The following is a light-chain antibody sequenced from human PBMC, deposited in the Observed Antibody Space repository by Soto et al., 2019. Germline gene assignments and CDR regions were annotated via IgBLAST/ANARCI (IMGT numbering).Light chain of an antibody. CDR2: EVT. CDR1: SSDVGNYNL. CDR3: CSFAGSRTYV. J-gene: IGLJ1*01. Sequence: QSALTQPASVSGSPGQSITISCTGTSSDVGNYNLVSWYQQHPGKAPKLMIYEVTKRPSGVSNRFSGSKSGNTASLTISGLQAEDEADYYCCSFAGSRTYVFGTVTKLTVL. V-gene: IGLV2-23*02.